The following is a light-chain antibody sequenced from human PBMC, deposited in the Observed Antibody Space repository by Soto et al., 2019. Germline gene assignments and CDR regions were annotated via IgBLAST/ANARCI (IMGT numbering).Light chain of an antibody. V-gene: IGKV3-11*01. J-gene: IGKJ4*01. Sequence: EIVFTQSPATLSLSPGERATLSCRASQSVSKYLAWYQQKPGQAPRLLIYDASNRATGIPARFSGSGSGTDFTLNISSLEPEDFAVYYCQQRSGWPLTFGGGTKVDI. CDR2: DAS. CDR3: QQRSGWPLT. CDR1: QSVSKY.